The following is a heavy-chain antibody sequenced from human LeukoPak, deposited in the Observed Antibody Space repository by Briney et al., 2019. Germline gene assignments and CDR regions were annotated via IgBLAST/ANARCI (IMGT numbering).Heavy chain of an antibody. D-gene: IGHD6-19*01. CDR2: ISWNSGSI. Sequence: GGSLRLSCAASGFTFSDYYMSWIRQAPGKGLEWVSGISWNSGSIDYADSVKGRFTISRDNAKNSLYLQMNSLRVEDTAFYYCAKDNRRHYTSGPNPDSLHWGQGALVTVSS. CDR3: AKDNRRHYTSGPNPDSLH. J-gene: IGHJ4*02. V-gene: IGHV3-9*01. CDR1: GFTFSDYY.